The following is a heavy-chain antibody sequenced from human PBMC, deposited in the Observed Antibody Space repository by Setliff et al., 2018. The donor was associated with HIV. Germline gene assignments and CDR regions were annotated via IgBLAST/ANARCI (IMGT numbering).Heavy chain of an antibody. Sequence: GSLRLSCAASGFTFSNYWMDWVRQAPGKGLEWVATIKQDGSEIYYMDSVKGRFTISRDNARTSLYLQMNSLRAEDTAVYYCARDATRGGDMDVWAKGTTVTVSS. J-gene: IGHJ6*03. V-gene: IGHV3-7*01. CDR3: ARDATRGGDMDV. CDR1: GFTFSNYW. D-gene: IGHD2-15*01. CDR2: IKQDGSEI.